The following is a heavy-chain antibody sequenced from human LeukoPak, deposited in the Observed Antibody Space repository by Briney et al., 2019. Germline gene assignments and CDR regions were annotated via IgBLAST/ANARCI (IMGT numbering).Heavy chain of an antibody. CDR2: ISYDGSNK. CDR3: ARDLMLPVAY. CDR1: GFTFSSYA. V-gene: IGHV3-30-3*01. Sequence: GGSLRLSYAASGFTFSSYAMHWVRQAPGKGLEWVAVISYDGSNKYYADSVKGRFTISRDNAKNSLFLQMNSLRAEDTAVYYCARDLMLPVAYWGQGTLVTVSS. J-gene: IGHJ4*02. D-gene: IGHD2-8*01.